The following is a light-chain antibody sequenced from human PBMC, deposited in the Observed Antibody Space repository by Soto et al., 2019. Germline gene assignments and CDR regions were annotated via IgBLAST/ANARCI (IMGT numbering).Light chain of an antibody. Sequence: QSVLTQPASVSGSPGQSITISCTGTSSDVGGYNYVSWYQQHPGKAPKLLISDVTNRPSGVSNRFSGSKSGNTASLAISGLQAEDEAEYYCSSYTSSTTFVFGPGTKLTVL. CDR2: DVT. CDR3: SSYTSSTTFV. CDR1: SSDVGGYNY. V-gene: IGLV2-14*03. J-gene: IGLJ1*01.